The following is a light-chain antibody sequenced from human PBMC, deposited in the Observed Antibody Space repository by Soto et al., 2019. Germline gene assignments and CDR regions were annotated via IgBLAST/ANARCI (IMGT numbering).Light chain of an antibody. V-gene: IGLV1-40*01. CDR1: SSNIGAGYD. CDR2: GNS. Sequence: QSVLTQPPSVSGAPGQRVTISCTGSSSNIGAGYDVHWYQQLPGTAPKLLIYGNSNRPSGVPDRFSGSKSGTSASLAITGRRGEVWAEYCGPPYDTSQRGRVFGGGTKLTVL. CDR3: PPYDTSQRGRV. J-gene: IGLJ3*02.